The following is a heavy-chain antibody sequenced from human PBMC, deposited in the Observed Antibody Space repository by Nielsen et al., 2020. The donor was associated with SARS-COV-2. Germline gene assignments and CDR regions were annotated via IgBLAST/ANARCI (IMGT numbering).Heavy chain of an antibody. J-gene: IGHJ6*02. D-gene: IGHD6-19*01. V-gene: IGHV3-23*01. CDR1: GFTFSSYA. CDR3: AKFPYSSGWYGMDV. CDR2: ISGSGGST. Sequence: GESLKISCTASGFTFSSYAMSWVRQAPGKGLEWVSAISGSGGSTYYADSVKGRFTISRDNSKNTLYLQMNSLRAEDTAVYYCAKFPYSSGWYGMDVWGQGTTVTVSS.